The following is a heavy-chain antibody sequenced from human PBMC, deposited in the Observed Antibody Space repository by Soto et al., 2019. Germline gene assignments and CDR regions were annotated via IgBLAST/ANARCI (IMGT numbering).Heavy chain of an antibody. D-gene: IGHD3-22*01. V-gene: IGHV3-23*01. CDR3: AKDPSYDTSGPTAY. Sequence: GGSLRLSCAASGFTFSSFAMSWVRQAPGKGLEWVSSINNNGGSTYYADSVKGRFTISRDNSKNTLYLQMNSLRAEDTAVYYCAKDPSYDTSGPTAYWGQGTLVTVSS. CDR1: GFTFSSFA. J-gene: IGHJ4*02. CDR2: INNNGGST.